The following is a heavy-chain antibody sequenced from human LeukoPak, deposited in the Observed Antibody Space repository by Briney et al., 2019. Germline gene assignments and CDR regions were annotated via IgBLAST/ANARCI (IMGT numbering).Heavy chain of an antibody. CDR3: AGGSPWYLIY. J-gene: IGHJ4*02. CDR2: IGASGEST. Sequence: PGGSLRLSCAASGFTFSVAAMTGVRQAPGKGLEWVSLIGASGESTYYADSVKGRFTISRDNSKNTLYLQMNSLRAEDTAVYYCAGGSPWYLIYCGLGTLVTVSS. CDR1: GFTFSVAA. V-gene: IGHV3-23*01. D-gene: IGHD6-13*01.